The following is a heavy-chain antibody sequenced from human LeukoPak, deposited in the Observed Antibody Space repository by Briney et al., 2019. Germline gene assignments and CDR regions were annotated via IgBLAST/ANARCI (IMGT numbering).Heavy chain of an antibody. CDR1: GFTFSSYW. D-gene: IGHD5-18*01. CDR2: IKQDGSET. Sequence: PGGSLRLSCAASGFTFSSYWMSWVRQAPGKGLEWVANIKQDGSETYYVGSVKGRFTISRDNAKNSLYLQMNSLRAEDMALYYCAKATGYSYGSGAFDIWGQGTMVTVSS. V-gene: IGHV3-7*03. J-gene: IGHJ3*02. CDR3: AKATGYSYGSGAFDI.